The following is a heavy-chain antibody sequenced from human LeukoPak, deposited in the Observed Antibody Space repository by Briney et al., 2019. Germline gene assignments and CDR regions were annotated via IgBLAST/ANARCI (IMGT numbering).Heavy chain of an antibody. CDR2: IYSSGSA. CDR3: ARDRGSGWSVDY. Sequence: ASETLSLTCTVSGSSITTFYWSWIRQPPGKGLEWIGYIYSSGSASYNPSLKSRVTMSVDTSKVQFSLKVSSVTAADTAVYYCARDRGSGWSVDYWGQGTLVTVSS. V-gene: IGHV4-59*01. CDR1: GSSITTFY. J-gene: IGHJ4*02. D-gene: IGHD6-19*01.